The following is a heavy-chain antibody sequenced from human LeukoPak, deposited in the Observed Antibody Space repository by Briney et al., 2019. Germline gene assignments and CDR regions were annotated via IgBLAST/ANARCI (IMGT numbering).Heavy chain of an antibody. CDR1: GFTFSSYG. CDR3: AKSRGNIVVVPAAMPHVL. Sequence: GRSLRLSCAASGFTFSSYGMHWVRQAPGKGLEWVAVISYDGSNKYYADSVKGRFTISRDNSKNTLYLQMNSLRAEDTAVYYCAKSRGNIVVVPAAMPHVLGGQGTLVTVSS. J-gene: IGHJ4*02. CDR2: ISYDGSNK. D-gene: IGHD2-2*01. V-gene: IGHV3-30*18.